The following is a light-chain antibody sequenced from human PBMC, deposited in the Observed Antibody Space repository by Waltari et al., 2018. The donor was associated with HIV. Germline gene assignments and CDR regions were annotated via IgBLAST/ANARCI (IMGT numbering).Light chain of an antibody. CDR3: QQYNNWPRT. Sequence: EIVMRQSPATLSVSPGERPTLSCRSSQRVSSNLAWYQQKPGQAPRLLSYGASTTATGIPARFSGSGSGTEFTLTISSLQSEDFAVYYCQQYNNWPRTFGQGTKVEIK. CDR1: QRVSSN. V-gene: IGKV3-15*01. J-gene: IGKJ1*01. CDR2: GAS.